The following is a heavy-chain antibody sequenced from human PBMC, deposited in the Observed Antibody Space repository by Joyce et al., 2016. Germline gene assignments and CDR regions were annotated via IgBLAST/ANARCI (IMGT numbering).Heavy chain of an antibody. V-gene: IGHV3-43*01. CDR3: VKDSAAENWVDSFDM. CDR2: ISWDGVRT. D-gene: IGHD7-27*01. J-gene: IGHJ3*02. CDR1: GFLFDEYS. Sequence: EVKLVESGGGVVQPGGSLRLSCAASGFLFDEYSMHWGRQAPGKGLEWISLISWDGVRTYYADSVKGRFTTSRDNSKNSLDLQMNSLRTEDTALYFCVKDSAAENWVDSFDMWGQGTMVTVSS.